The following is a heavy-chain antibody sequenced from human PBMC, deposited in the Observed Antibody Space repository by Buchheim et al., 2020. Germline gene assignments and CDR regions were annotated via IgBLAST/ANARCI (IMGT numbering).Heavy chain of an antibody. Sequence: EVQLVESGGGLVQPGGSLRLSCAASKFTFGSYWMSWVRQAPGKGLEWVATLKDDGREQYYVDSVKGRFTISRDNAKNSLFLQMNSLRVEDTAVYYCARARWGGTGPDYWGQGTL. D-gene: IGHD1-1*01. CDR1: KFTFGSYW. CDR2: LKDDGREQ. J-gene: IGHJ4*02. CDR3: ARARWGGTGPDY. V-gene: IGHV3-7*01.